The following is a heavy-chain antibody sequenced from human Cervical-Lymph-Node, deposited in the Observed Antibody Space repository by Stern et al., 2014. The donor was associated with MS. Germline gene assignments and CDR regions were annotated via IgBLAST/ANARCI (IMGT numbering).Heavy chain of an antibody. CDR2: IKHDGSEE. CDR1: GFTFTTYW. D-gene: IGHD4-17*01. CDR3: ARNAYGDLSYWYFDL. V-gene: IGHV3-7*01. Sequence: EVQLEESGGGLVQPGGSLRLSCAASGFTFTTYWMSWVRQAPWKGLEWVANIKHDGSEEYYVDSVKGRFTISRDDGKTSLYLQMDSLRAEDTAVYYCARNAYGDLSYWYFDLWGRGTLVTVSS. J-gene: IGHJ2*01.